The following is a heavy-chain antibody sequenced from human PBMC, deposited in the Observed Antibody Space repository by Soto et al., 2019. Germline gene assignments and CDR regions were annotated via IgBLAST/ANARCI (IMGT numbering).Heavy chain of an antibody. CDR3: ARAADYFGSSGSYYWYFDL. J-gene: IGHJ2*01. D-gene: IGHD3-22*01. Sequence: EVQLVESGGGLVKPGGSLRLSCAASGFTFSSYSMNWVRQAPGKGLEWVSSISSSSSYIYYADSVKGRFTISRDNAKNSLYLQMNSLRAEDTAVYYCARAADYFGSSGSYYWYFDLWGRGTLVTVSS. CDR2: ISSSSSYI. V-gene: IGHV3-21*01. CDR1: GFTFSSYS.